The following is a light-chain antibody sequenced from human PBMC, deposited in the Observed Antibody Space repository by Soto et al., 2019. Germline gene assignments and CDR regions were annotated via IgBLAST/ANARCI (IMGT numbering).Light chain of an antibody. J-gene: IGKJ1*01. Sequence: DIQMTQSPSSLSASVGDRVTITCRASQSIRRLLNWYQQRPGKAPNLLIHTASSLQSGVPSMFSGSGSGTDFTLTISSLQPEDFATYYCQQSYSTPQPFGQGTKVEIK. CDR2: TAS. CDR1: QSIRRL. V-gene: IGKV1-39*01. CDR3: QQSYSTPQP.